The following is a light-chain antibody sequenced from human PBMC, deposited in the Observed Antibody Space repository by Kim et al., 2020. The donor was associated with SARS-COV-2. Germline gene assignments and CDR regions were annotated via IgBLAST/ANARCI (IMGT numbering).Light chain of an antibody. CDR1: KLGDKY. CDR3: QAWDSNTMI. J-gene: IGLJ2*01. V-gene: IGLV3-1*01. CDR2: QDS. Sequence: SYELTQPPSVSVSPGQTASITCSGDKLGDKYASWYYQKPGQSPVLVIYQDSKRPSGIPERISGSNSGNTATLTISGTQAMDEADYYCQAWDSNTMIFGGG.